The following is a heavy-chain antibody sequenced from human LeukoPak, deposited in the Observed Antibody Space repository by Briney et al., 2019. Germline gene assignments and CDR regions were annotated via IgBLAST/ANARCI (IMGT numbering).Heavy chain of an antibody. D-gene: IGHD4-17*01. J-gene: IGHJ4*02. CDR2: ISGSGGST. CDR1: GFTFSSDA. V-gene: IGHV3-23*01. Sequence: GGSLRLSCAASGFTFSSDAMSWVRQAPGKGLEWVSAISGSGGSTFYVDSVKGRFTISRDNSKNTLYLQMNSLRAEDTAIYYCARDDYGETFDYWGQGTLVTVSS. CDR3: ARDDYGETFDY.